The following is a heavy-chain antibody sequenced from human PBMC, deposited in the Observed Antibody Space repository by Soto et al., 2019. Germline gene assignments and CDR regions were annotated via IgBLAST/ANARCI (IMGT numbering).Heavy chain of an antibody. D-gene: IGHD4-4*01. CDR1: GFTFSSYA. CDR3: AKTTVGLGQNYYYGMDV. J-gene: IGHJ6*02. CDR2: ISGSGGST. V-gene: IGHV3-23*01. Sequence: GGSLRLSCAASGFTFSSYAMSWVRQAPGKGLEWVSAISGSGGSTYYADSVKGRFTISRDNSKNTLYLQMNSLRAEDTAVYYYAKTTVGLGQNYYYGMDVWGQGTTVTVSS.